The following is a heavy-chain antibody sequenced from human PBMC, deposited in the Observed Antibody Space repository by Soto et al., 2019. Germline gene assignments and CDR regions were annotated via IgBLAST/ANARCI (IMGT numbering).Heavy chain of an antibody. Sequence: SETLSLTCAVYGGSFSGYYWSWIRQPPGKGLEWIGEINHSGSTNYNPSLKSRVTISVDTSKNQFSLKLSSVTAADTAVYYCARGIATVTTYYHMDVWGKGTTVTVSS. CDR1: GGSFSGYY. J-gene: IGHJ6*03. CDR3: ARGIATVTTYYHMDV. CDR2: INHSGST. D-gene: IGHD4-17*01. V-gene: IGHV4-34*01.